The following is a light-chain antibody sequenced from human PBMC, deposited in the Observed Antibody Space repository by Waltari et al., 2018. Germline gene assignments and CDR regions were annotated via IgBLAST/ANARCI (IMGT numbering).Light chain of an antibody. CDR1: SSNIGSNY. CDR3: AAWDDSLSGPV. J-gene: IGLJ2*01. Sequence: QSVLPQPPSASGTPGQRVTISCSGSSSNIGSNYVYWYQQLPGTAPKLLIYRNNQRPSGVPDRLSGSKAGPSASLAISCRRSEDEADYYCAAWDDSLSGPVFGGGTKLTVL. CDR2: RNN. V-gene: IGLV1-47*01.